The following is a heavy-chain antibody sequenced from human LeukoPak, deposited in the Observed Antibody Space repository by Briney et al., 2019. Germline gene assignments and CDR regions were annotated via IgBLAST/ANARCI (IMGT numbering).Heavy chain of an antibody. CDR3: ARVGGDYYGSGSYPYYFDY. J-gene: IGHJ4*02. V-gene: IGHV1-69*06. CDR1: GGTFSSYA. CDR2: IIHIFATP. Sequence: SVKVSCKASGGTFSSYAISWVRQAPGQGLEWMGAIIHIFATPNYAQKFQGRVTITADKSTSTAYMELSSLRSEDTAVYYCARVGGDYYGSGSYPYYFDYWGQGTLVTVSS. D-gene: IGHD3-10*01.